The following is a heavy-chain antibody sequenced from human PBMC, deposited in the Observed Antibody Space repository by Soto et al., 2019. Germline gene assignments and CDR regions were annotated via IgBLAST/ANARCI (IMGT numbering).Heavy chain of an antibody. CDR2: ISPSGGST. Sequence: ASVKVSCKASGYTFTSYYIHWVRQAPGQGLEWMGIISPSGGSTSYAQKFQGRVTMTRDTSTSTVYMELSSLRFEDTAVYYCTSRYCGGGRCTGLDPWGQGTLVTVSS. D-gene: IGHD2-15*01. CDR1: GYTFTSYY. J-gene: IGHJ5*02. CDR3: TSRYCGGGRCTGLDP. V-gene: IGHV1-46*03.